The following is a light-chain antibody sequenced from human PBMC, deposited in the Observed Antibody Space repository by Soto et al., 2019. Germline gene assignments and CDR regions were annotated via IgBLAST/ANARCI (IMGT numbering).Light chain of an antibody. Sequence: QSALTQPASVSGSPGQPITISCTGTSSDVGGYNYVSWYQHHPGKAPKLIIYEVSNRPSGVSIRFSGSKSDNTASLTISGLQPEDEADYHCSSYTTSNTRQIVFGTGTKVTVL. CDR2: EVS. V-gene: IGLV2-14*01. CDR1: SSDVGGYNY. CDR3: SSYTTSNTRQIV. J-gene: IGLJ1*01.